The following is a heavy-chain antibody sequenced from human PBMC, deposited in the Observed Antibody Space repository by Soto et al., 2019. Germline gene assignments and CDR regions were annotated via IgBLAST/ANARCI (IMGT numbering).Heavy chain of an antibody. CDR2: ISVYTGAT. J-gene: IGHJ4*02. V-gene: IGHV1-18*01. Sequence: QVQVVQSGAEVKEPGASVKVSCKPSGYTFTSYGISWVRQAPGQGLEWLGWISVYTGATNYAQKFHGRVTMTTDTYPITAYMELRSLRSDDTAVYYFARGGYASCDGGRDYFDSWGQGTLVTVSS. CDR1: GYTFTSYG. D-gene: IGHD2-2*01. CDR3: ARGGYASCDGGRDYFDS.